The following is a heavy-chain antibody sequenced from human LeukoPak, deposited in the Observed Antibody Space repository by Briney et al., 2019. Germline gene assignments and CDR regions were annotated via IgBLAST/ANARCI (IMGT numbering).Heavy chain of an antibody. CDR3: ARQSPHCSSTSCYDAFDI. J-gene: IGHJ3*02. CDR1: GGSISSSSYY. CDR2: IYYSGST. V-gene: IGHV4-39*01. D-gene: IGHD2-2*01. Sequence: KPSETLSLTCTVSGGSISSSSYYWGWIRQPPGNGLEWIGSIYYSGSTYYNPSLKSRVTISVDTSKNQFSLKLSSVTAADTAVYYCARQSPHCSSTSCYDAFDIWGQGTMVTVSS.